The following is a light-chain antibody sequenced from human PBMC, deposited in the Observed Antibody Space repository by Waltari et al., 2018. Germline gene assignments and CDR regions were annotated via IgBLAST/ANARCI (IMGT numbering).Light chain of an antibody. CDR2: AAS. CDR3: LQYNSYPWT. V-gene: IGKV1-17*01. CDR1: QGIGND. Sequence: DIQMSQSPSSLSASVGDRVTITCRASQGIGNDLGWYQQKPGKAPKRLIYAASSLQPGVPSSVSGSGSGTEFTLTISSLEPEDFASYYCLQYNSYPWTFGQGTKVEIK. J-gene: IGKJ1*01.